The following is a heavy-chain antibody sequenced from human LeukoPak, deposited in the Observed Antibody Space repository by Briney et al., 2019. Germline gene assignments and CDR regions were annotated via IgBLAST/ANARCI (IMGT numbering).Heavy chain of an antibody. D-gene: IGHD6-19*01. CDR1: GDSISGYY. J-gene: IGHJ4*02. CDR2: VYSSGST. CDR3: ARDRQWLENDY. Sequence: SETLSLTCTVSGDSISGYYWSWIRQPAGKGLEWIGRVYSSGSTNYNPSLKSRVTMSVDTSKNQFSLTLNSVTAADTAVYYCARDRQWLENDYWGQGTLVSVSS. V-gene: IGHV4-4*07.